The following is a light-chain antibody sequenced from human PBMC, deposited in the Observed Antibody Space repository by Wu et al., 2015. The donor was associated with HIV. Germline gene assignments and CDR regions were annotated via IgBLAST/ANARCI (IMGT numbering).Light chain of an antibody. CDR1: QDISNY. V-gene: IGKV1-27*01. CDR3: QRYYHTAPWT. CDR2: CI. J-gene: IGKJ1*01. Sequence: SQDISNYLVLGSSXTKESPRLLDLFCIHLQSGVPSRSAAVESGTDFTLTISSLQPEDVATYYCQRYYHTAPWTFGQGTQVEIK.